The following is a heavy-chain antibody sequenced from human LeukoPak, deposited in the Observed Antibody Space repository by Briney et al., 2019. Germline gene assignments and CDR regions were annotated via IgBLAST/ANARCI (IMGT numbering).Heavy chain of an antibody. CDR2: ISDSGGST. CDR3: AKVSESNYDILTGYYTPYYFDY. CDR1: GFTFSISA. V-gene: IGHV3-23*01. D-gene: IGHD3-9*01. J-gene: IGHJ4*02. Sequence: GGSLRLSCAASGFTFSISAMSWVRQAPGKGLEWVSGISDSGGSTFYADSVKGRFTISRDNSKNILFLQMNSLRADDTAVYYCAKVSESNYDILTGYYTPYYFDYWGQGTLVTVSS.